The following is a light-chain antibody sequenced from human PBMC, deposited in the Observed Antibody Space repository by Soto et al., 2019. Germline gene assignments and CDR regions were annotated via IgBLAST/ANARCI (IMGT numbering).Light chain of an antibody. V-gene: IGKV3-20*01. CDR2: GAS. CDR1: QTFTTSS. CDR3: QQYGSSPKT. Sequence: EIVLTQSPGTLSLSPGERATLSCRASQTFTTSSLAWYQQKPGQAPRLLISGASNRATGIPDRFSGSGSGTDFTLTISRLEPEDFAVYYCQQYGSSPKTFGQGTKVEIK. J-gene: IGKJ1*01.